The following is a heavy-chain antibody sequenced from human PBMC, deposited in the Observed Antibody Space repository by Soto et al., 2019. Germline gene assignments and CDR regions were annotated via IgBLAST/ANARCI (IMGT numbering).Heavy chain of an antibody. V-gene: IGHV4-4*02. Sequence: QVQLQESGPGLVKPSGTLSLTCAVSGGSISSSNWWSWVRQPPGKGLEWIGEIYHSGSTNYNPSLKSRVTISVDKSKNQFSLKLSSVTAADTAVYYCASSPSLRYRGETVDYWGQGTLVTVSS. CDR3: ASSPSLRYRGETVDY. D-gene: IGHD3-9*01. J-gene: IGHJ4*02. CDR2: IYHSGST. CDR1: GGSISSSNW.